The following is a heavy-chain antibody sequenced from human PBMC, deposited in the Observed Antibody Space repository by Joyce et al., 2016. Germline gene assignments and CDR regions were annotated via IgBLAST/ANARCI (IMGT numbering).Heavy chain of an antibody. CDR2: ISYGGSNK. V-gene: IGHV3-30-3*01. D-gene: IGHD3-3*01. CDR3: ARGITIFGVVSDAFDI. CDR1: GFTFSSYA. J-gene: IGHJ3*02. Sequence: QVQLVESGGGVVQPGRSLRLSCAASGFTFSSYAMHWVRQAPGKGLEWVSFISYGGSNKYYADSVKGQFTISRDNSKNTRYLQMNSLRAEDTAVYYCARGITIFGVVSDAFDIWGQGTMVTVST.